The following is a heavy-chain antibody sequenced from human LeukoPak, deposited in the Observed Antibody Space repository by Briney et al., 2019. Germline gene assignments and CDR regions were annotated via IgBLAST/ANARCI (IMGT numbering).Heavy chain of an antibody. CDR3: ARVTVSSSEVIFDY. V-gene: IGHV3-21*01. J-gene: IGHJ4*02. D-gene: IGHD1-20*01. CDR1: GFTFSSYS. CDR2: ISSGSSYI. Sequence: GGSLRLSCAATGFTFSSYSMNWVRQAPGKGLEWVSSISSGSSYISYADSVKGRFTISRDNAKNSLYLQMNSLRAEDTAVYYCARVTVSSSEVIFDYWGQGSLVTVSS.